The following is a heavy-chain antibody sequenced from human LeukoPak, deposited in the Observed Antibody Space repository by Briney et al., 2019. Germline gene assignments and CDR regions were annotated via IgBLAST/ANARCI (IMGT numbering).Heavy chain of an antibody. J-gene: IGHJ4*02. CDR2: ISYDGNDK. V-gene: IGHV3-30*18. D-gene: IGHD1-26*01. CDR1: GFSFSSYA. Sequence: PGGSLRLSCAASGFSFSSYAMTWVRQAPGKGLEWVAVISYDGNDKYYADSVRGRFTISRDTSKNTLYVQLNSLRAEDTAVYYCAKDRLSRHSGTCPDYWGQGTLVTVSS. CDR3: AKDRLSRHSGTCPDY.